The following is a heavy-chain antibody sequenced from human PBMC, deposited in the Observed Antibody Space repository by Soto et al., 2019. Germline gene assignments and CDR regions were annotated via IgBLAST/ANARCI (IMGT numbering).Heavy chain of an antibody. V-gene: IGHV5-51*01. Sequence: EVQLVQSGAEVKKPGESLKISCKGSGYSFTSYWIGWVRQMPGKGLEWMGIIYPGDSDTRYSPSFQGQVTISADKSISTAYLQWSSLKASDTAMYYCARPNIVLVPAATPPDHYYYYGMDVWGQGTTVTVSS. D-gene: IGHD2-2*01. CDR3: ARPNIVLVPAATPPDHYYYYGMDV. J-gene: IGHJ6*02. CDR1: GYSFTSYW. CDR2: IYPGDSDT.